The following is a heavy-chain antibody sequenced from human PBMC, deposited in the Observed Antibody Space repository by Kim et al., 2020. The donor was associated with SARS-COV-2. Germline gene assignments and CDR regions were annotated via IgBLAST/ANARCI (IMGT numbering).Heavy chain of an antibody. J-gene: IGHJ5*02. Sequence: GGSLRLSCAASGFTFSSYSMNWVRQAPGKGLEWVSSISSSSSYIYYADSVKGRFTISRDNAKNSLYLQMNSLRAEDTAVYYCAIFKGFDSAKDWFDPWGQGTLVTVSS. CDR2: ISSSSSYI. V-gene: IGHV3-21*01. CDR1: GFTFSSYS. CDR3: AIFKGFDSAKDWFDP. D-gene: IGHD3-9*01.